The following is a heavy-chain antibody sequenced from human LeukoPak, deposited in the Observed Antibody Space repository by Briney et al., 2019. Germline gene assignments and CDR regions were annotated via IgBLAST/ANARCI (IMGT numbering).Heavy chain of an antibody. V-gene: IGHV1-69*13. CDR2: IIPILGTG. CDR3: ARDYQYYDRSGYFDAFDI. Sequence: ASVKVSFKSSGGTFSRYVIYWVRQAPGQGLEWMGGIIPILGTGNYAQNFQGRVTITADESTSTVYMDLSRLRSEDTAIYYCARDYQYYDRSGYFDAFDIWGQGTMVTVSS. D-gene: IGHD3-22*01. CDR1: GGTFSRYV. J-gene: IGHJ3*02.